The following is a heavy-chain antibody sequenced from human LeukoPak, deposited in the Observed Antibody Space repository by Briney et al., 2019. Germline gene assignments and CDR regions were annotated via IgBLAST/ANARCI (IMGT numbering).Heavy chain of an antibody. CDR2: ISGSGGST. CDR3: AKGMGGYDILTGYYHY. V-gene: IGHV3-23*01. D-gene: IGHD3-9*01. Sequence: PGGSLRLSCAASGFTFSSYAMSWVRQAPGKGLEWVSAISGSGGSTYYADSVKGRFTISRDNSKNTLYLQMNSLRAEDTAVYYCAKGMGGYDILTGYYHYWGQGTLVTVSS. J-gene: IGHJ4*02. CDR1: GFTFSSYA.